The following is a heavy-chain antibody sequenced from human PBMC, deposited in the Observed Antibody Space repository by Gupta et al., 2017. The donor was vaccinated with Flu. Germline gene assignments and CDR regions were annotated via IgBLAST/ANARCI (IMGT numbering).Heavy chain of an antibody. CDR2: IGTEGDT. Sequence: EEQLVESGGGFVQPGGSLRLSCAASGFPFSNSALHWVRQATGKDLEWVSGIGTEGDTFYPDSVKGRFTISRENAKTSLYRQVNNVRAEDTALYYCARGTYCSETTCSRIWYFDLWGRGTLVPVSS. CDR1: GFPFSNSA. CDR3: ARGTYCSETTCSRIWYFDL. D-gene: IGHD2-2*01. J-gene: IGHJ2*01. V-gene: IGHV3-13*01.